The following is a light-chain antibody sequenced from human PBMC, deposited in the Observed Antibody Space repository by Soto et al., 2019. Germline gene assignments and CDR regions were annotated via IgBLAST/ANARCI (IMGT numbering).Light chain of an antibody. CDR3: QQRSNWLFT. CDR1: QSVGRY. CDR2: DAF. Sequence: EIVLTQSPATLSLSPGERATLSCRASQSVGRYLAWYQHKPGQAPRLLIYDAFNRATGIPARFSGSGSGTDFTLTISSLEPEDFAVYYCQQRSNWLFTFGPGTKVDIK. V-gene: IGKV3-11*01. J-gene: IGKJ3*01.